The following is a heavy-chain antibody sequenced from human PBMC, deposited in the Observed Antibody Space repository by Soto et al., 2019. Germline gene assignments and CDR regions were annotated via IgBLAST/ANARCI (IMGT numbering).Heavy chain of an antibody. Sequence: EVQLVESGGGLVQPGGSLRLSCTASGFTFSDSWMTWVRQAPGKGLEWVARIKPDESEKKYADSVKGRFSISRDKAKNSMYLQMYSLRGEDTAVYYCVRGGSNYASWGQGPLVTVSS. D-gene: IGHD4-4*01. CDR3: VRGGSNYAS. CDR2: IKPDESEK. V-gene: IGHV3-7*01. CDR1: GFTFSDSW. J-gene: IGHJ5*02.